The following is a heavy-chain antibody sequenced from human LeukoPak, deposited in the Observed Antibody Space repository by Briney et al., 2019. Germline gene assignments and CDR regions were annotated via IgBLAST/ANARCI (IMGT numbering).Heavy chain of an antibody. CDR3: ARVSAPPDYGDYVSENWFDP. CDR1: GYTFTSYG. Sequence: ASVKVSCKASGYTFTSYGINWVRQAPGQGLEWMGWISAYNKRNYAQKFQGRVTMTTDTSTSTAYMELRNLRSDDTAVYYCARVSAPPDYGDYVSENWFDPWGRGTLVTVSS. CDR2: ISAYNKR. D-gene: IGHD4-17*01. J-gene: IGHJ5*02. V-gene: IGHV1-18*01.